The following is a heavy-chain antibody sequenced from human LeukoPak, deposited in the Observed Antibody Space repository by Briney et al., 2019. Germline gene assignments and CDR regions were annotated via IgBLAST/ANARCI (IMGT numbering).Heavy chain of an antibody. CDR2: INAYNGCT. CDR1: DYTFPTYG. J-gene: IGHJ5*02. Sequence: ASMKVSCKASDYTFPTYGISWVRQAPGQGVEWMGWINAYNGCTNYAQKFQGRFTMTTDTSTSTAYMELRSLRSDDTAVYYCVCGGLWFLEVRFDTWGQGTLVTVSS. D-gene: IGHD3/OR15-3a*01. V-gene: IGHV1-18*01. CDR3: VCGGLWFLEVRFDT.